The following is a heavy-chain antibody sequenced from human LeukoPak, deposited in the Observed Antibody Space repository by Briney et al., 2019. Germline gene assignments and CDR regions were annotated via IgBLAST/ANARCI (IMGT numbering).Heavy chain of an antibody. D-gene: IGHD6-6*01. V-gene: IGHV3-7*03. CDR3: AREEGVAARRVYYYYGMDV. J-gene: IGHJ6*02. CDR2: IKLDGSEK. Sequence: GGSLRLSCVASGFTFGKYWMSWVRQAPGKGLEWVANIKLDGSEKNYVDSVKGRFTISRDNTKNSLYLQMNSLRAEDTAVYYCAREEGVAARRVYYYYGMDVWGQGTTVTVSS. CDR1: GFTFGKYW.